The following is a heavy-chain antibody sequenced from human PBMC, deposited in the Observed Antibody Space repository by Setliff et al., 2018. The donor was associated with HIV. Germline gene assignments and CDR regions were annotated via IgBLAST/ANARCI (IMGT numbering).Heavy chain of an antibody. Sequence: PSETLSLTCAVYGEAFNGYFWTWIRQSPGKGLEWIGELNHSGNINQNPSLKSRVTISVDTSKNQFSLKLSSVTAADSAVYYCARIVATITCYDYWGQGTLVTVSS. V-gene: IGHV4-34*01. D-gene: IGHD5-12*01. CDR1: GEAFNGYF. CDR2: LNHSGNI. J-gene: IGHJ4*02. CDR3: ARIVATITCYDY.